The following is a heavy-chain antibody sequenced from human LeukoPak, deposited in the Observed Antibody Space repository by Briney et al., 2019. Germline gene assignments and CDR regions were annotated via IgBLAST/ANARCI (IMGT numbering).Heavy chain of an antibody. CDR1: GYSFPTYW. V-gene: IGHV5-51*01. D-gene: IGHD5-12*01. J-gene: IGHJ4*02. CDR2: IYPGDSDT. CDR3: ARLWTGYSGLFDY. Sequence: GESLKISCKGSGYSFPTYWIAWVRQMPGKGLECMGIIYPGDSDTRYSPSFQGQVTISADKSISTAYLQWSSLKASDTAMYYCARLWTGYSGLFDYWGQGTLVTVSS.